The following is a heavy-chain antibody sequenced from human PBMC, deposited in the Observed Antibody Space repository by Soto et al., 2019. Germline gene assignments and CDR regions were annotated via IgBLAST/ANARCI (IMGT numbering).Heavy chain of an antibody. D-gene: IGHD3-10*01. Sequence: GGSLRLSCAASGFTFSSYAMHWVRQAPGKGLEWVAVISYDGSNKYYADSVKGRFTISRDNSKNSLYLQMNSLRAEDTAVYYCARVNPGLLWFGGYYFDYWGQGTLVTVSS. CDR2: ISYDGSNK. CDR3: ARVNPGLLWFGGYYFDY. CDR1: GFTFSSYA. J-gene: IGHJ4*02. V-gene: IGHV3-30-3*01.